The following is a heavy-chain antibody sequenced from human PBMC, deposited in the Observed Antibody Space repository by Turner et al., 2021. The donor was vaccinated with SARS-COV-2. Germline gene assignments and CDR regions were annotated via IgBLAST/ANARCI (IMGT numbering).Heavy chain of an antibody. V-gene: IGHV3-23*01. CDR3: AKRGHCSSIACLLES. D-gene: IGHD2-2*01. CDR2: ISGSGTTI. CDR1: GFTFSTYA. J-gene: IGHJ5*02. Sequence: EVQLLESGGGLVQPGESLRLSCAASGFTFSTYAMSWVRQGPGKGLEWVSIISGSGTTIYDADSVKGRFTISRDNSKNTVYLQMNSLRAEDTALYYCAKRGHCSSIACLLESWGQGTLVTVSS.